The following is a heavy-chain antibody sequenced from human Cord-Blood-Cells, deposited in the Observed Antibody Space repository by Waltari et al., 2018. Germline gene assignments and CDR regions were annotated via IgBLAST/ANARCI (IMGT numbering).Heavy chain of an antibody. D-gene: IGHD3-10*01. J-gene: IGHJ2*01. V-gene: IGHV4-34*01. CDR1: GGSFSGYY. Sequence: QVQLQQWGAGLLKPSETLSLTCAVYGGSFSGYYWSWIRHPPGKGREWIGEINHSGSTNYNPSLKSRVTISVDTSKNQFSLKLSSVTAADTAVYYCARGPRGGSGIRTPIEGYFDLWGRGTLVTVSS. CDR3: ARGPRGGSGIRTPIEGYFDL. CDR2: INHSGST.